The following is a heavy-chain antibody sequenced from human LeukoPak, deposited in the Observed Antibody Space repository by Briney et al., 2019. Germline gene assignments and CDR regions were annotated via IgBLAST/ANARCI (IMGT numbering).Heavy chain of an antibody. CDR2: MYHSGST. V-gene: IGHV4-38-2*02. Sequence: SETLSLTCSVSGYSISSTYYWGWIRQPPGKGLEWIVTMYHSGSTNYNPSLKSRVTISVDTSKNQFSLKLSSVTAADTAVYFCARDRGDSSGSAGSYWGQGTLVTVSS. CDR1: GYSISSTYY. D-gene: IGHD3-22*01. CDR3: ARDRGDSSGSAGSY. J-gene: IGHJ4*02.